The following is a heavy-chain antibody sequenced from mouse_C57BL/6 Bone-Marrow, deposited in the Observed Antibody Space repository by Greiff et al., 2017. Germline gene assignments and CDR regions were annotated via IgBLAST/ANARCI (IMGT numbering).Heavy chain of an antibody. CDR1: GYTFTSYW. J-gene: IGHJ2*01. CDR3: AREGWLAFDY. D-gene: IGHD2-3*01. V-gene: IGHV1-50*01. CDR2: IDPSDSYT. Sequence: QVQLQQPGAELVKPGASVKLSCKASGYTFTSYWMQWVKQRPGQGLEWIGEIDPSDSYTNYNQKFKGKATLTVDTSSSTAYMQLSSLTSEDSAVXYCAREGWLAFDYWGQGTTLTVSS.